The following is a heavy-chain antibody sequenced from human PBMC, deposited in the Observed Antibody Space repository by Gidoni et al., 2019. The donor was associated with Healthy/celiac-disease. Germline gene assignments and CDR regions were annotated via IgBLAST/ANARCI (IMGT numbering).Heavy chain of an antibody. V-gene: IGHV3-30-3*01. D-gene: IGHD3-3*01. J-gene: IGHJ4*02. CDR1: GFTFSRYA. CDR2: ISYDGSNK. Sequence: QVQLVASGGGVVQPGRSLSLSCAASGFTFSRYAMHWVRQAPGKGLEWVAVISYDGSNKYYGDSVKGRFTISRDNSKNTLYLQMNSLRAEDTAVYYCARGGDFWSGYWDGAFDYWGQGTLVTVSS. CDR3: ARGGDFWSGYWDGAFDY.